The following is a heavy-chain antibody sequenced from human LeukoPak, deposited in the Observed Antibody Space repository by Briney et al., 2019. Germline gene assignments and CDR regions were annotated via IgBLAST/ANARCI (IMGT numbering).Heavy chain of an antibody. J-gene: IGHJ4*02. V-gene: IGHV1-8*01. D-gene: IGHD1-26*01. CDR2: MNHNSGNT. Sequence: GASVKVSFKASGYTFTSYDINWVRQATGQGLEGMGWMNHNSGNTGYAQKFQGRVTMTRNTSISTAYMELSSLRSEDTAVYYCARGLSVARWGATRSFAYWGQGTLVTVSS. CDR1: GYTFTSYD. CDR3: ARGLSVARWGATRSFAY.